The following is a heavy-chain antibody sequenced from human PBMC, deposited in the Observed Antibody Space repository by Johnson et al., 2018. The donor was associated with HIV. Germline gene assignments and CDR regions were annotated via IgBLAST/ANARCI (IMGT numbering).Heavy chain of an antibody. CDR1: GISFSSYW. J-gene: IGHJ3*02. Sequence: EQLVESGGGLVQPGGSLRLSCVASGISFSSYWMHWVRQATGKGLEWVSAIGTAGDTYYPGSVKGRFTISRENAKNSLYLQMNSLRAGDTAVYYCARGRDSSGFNDAFDIWGQGTMVTVSS. D-gene: IGHD3-22*01. CDR3: ARGRDSSGFNDAFDI. V-gene: IGHV3-13*01. CDR2: IGTAGDT.